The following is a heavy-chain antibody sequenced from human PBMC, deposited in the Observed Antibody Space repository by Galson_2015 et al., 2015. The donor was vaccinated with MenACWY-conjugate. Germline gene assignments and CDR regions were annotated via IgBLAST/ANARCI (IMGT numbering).Heavy chain of an antibody. D-gene: IGHD6-13*01. J-gene: IGHJ4*02. CDR1: GDSLASSNY. V-gene: IGHV4-4*02. CDR3: TRRKSLGAAAVVFDS. Sequence: ETLSLNCAVSGDSLASSNYWSWVRQPLGRGLEWIGEIYLNGITNYNPSLKSRVVISIDRYNNQLFLKLPSGAAADTAVYYCTRRKSLGAAAVVFDSWGLGILVTVSS. CDR2: IYLNGIT.